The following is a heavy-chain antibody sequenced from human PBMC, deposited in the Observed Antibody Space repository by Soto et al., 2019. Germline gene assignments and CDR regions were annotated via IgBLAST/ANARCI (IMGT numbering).Heavy chain of an antibody. CDR1: GGSISSSSYY. J-gene: IGHJ4*02. D-gene: IGHD3-3*01. Sequence: PSETLSLTCTVSGGSISSSSYYWGWIRQPPGKGLEWIGSIYYSGSTYYNPSLKSRVTISVDTSKNQFSLKLSSVTAADTAVYYCARGPAKVGIFGVVNQGEIDYWGQGTLVTVSS. CDR3: ARGPAKVGIFGVVNQGEIDY. CDR2: IYYSGST. V-gene: IGHV4-39*07.